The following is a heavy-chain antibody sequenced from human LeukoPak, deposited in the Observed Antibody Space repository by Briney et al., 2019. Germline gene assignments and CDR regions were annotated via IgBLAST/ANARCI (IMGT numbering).Heavy chain of an antibody. CDR2: ISSSGSTI. J-gene: IGHJ4*02. Sequence: GGSLRLSCAASGFTFSSYEMNWVRQAPGKGLEWVSYISSSGSTIYYADSVKGRFTISRDNAKNSLYLQMNSLRAEDTAVYYCARSEYYYDSSGYYVLDYWGQGTLVTVSS. CDR3: ARSEYYYDSSGYYVLDY. D-gene: IGHD3-22*01. V-gene: IGHV3-48*03. CDR1: GFTFSSYE.